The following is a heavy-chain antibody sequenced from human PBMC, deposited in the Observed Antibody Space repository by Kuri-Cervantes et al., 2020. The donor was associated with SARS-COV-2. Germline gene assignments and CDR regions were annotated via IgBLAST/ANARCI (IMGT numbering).Heavy chain of an antibody. V-gene: IGHV4-34*01. CDR3: ARTYDYVWGSFPIYYMDV. CDR2: INHSGST. J-gene: IGHJ6*03. D-gene: IGHD3-16*01. Sequence: GSLRLSCAVYGGSFSGYYWSWIRQPPGKGLEWIGEINHSGSTNYNPSLKSRVTISVDTSKSQFSLEVSSVTDADTAVYYCARTYDYVWGSFPIYYMDVWGKGTTVTVSS. CDR1: GGSFSGYY.